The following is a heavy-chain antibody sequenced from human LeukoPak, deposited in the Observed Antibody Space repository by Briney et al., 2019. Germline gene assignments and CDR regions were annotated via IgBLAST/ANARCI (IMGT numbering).Heavy chain of an antibody. V-gene: IGHV1-18*04. D-gene: IGHD6-13*01. CDR1: GYTFTGYY. CDR2: ISAYNGNT. CDR3: ARDATRIAAAGTAGY. J-gene: IGHJ4*02. Sequence: GASVKVSCKASGYTFTGYYMHWVRQAPGQGLEWMGWISAYNGNTNYAQKLQGRVTMTTDTSTSTAYMELRSLRSDDTAVYYCARDATRIAAAGTAGYWGQGTLVTVSS.